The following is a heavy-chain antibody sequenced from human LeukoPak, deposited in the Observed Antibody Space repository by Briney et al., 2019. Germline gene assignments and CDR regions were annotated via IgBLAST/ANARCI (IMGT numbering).Heavy chain of an antibody. CDR3: ASYGGNSGNAFDI. J-gene: IGHJ3*02. CDR1: GVSISSYY. CDR2: IYASGNT. V-gene: IGHV4-4*07. Sequence: KPSETLSLTCTVSGVSISSYYWSWVRQPAGKGLEWIGRIYASGNTNYNPSLKSRVAMSVDTSKNQFSLKLRSVTAADTAVYYCASYGGNSGNAFDIWGQGTMVTVSS. D-gene: IGHD4-23*01.